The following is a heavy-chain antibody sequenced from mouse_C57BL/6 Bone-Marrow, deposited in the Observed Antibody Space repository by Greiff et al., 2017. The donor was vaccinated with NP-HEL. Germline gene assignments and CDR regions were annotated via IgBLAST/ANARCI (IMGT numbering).Heavy chain of an antibody. CDR1: GYTFTSSW. J-gene: IGHJ1*03. D-gene: IGHD1-1*01. V-gene: IGHV1-52*01. Sequence: QVQLKQPGAELVRPGSSVKLSCKASGYTFTSSWMHWVKQRPIQGLEWIGNIDPSDSETHYNQKFKDKATLTVDKSSSTAYMQLSSLTSEDSAVYYCARKFPYYYGSSYGYFDVWGTGTTVTVSS. CDR2: IDPSDSET. CDR3: ARKFPYYYGSSYGYFDV.